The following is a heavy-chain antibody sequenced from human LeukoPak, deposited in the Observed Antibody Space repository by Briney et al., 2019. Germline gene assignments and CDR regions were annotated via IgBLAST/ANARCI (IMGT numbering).Heavy chain of an antibody. CDR2: IYSGGST. Sequence: GGSLRLSCVASGFTVSSNYMNWVRQAPGKGLEWVSLIYSGGSTYYADSVEGRFTISRDISKNTLYLQMNSLRAEDTAVYYCARDACSGGSCYQGVFDYWGQGTLVTVSS. J-gene: IGHJ4*02. V-gene: IGHV3-53*01. CDR1: GFTVSSNY. D-gene: IGHD2-15*01. CDR3: ARDACSGGSCYQGVFDY.